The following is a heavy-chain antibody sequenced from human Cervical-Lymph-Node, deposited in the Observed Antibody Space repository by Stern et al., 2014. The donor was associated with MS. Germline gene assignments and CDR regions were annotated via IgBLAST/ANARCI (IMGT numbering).Heavy chain of an antibody. V-gene: IGHV3-21*01. CDR1: GFTFSTYS. Sequence: EVQLLESGGGLVKPGGSLRLSCAASGFTFSTYSMNWVRQAPGKGLEWVSSISSSSTYIYYADSVKGRFTISRDNAKNSLFLHMNSLRAEDTAVYYCASRSYYYYGLDVWGQGTTVTVSS. J-gene: IGHJ6*02. CDR2: ISSSSTYI. CDR3: ASRSYYYYGLDV.